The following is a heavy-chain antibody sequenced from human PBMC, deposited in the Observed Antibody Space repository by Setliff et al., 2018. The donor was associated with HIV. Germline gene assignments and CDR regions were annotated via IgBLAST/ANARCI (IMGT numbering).Heavy chain of an antibody. J-gene: IGHJ4*02. CDR1: GFTFSDYG. CDR3: ASARIPTGGTSTSLDY. D-gene: IGHD1-1*01. CDR2: IRNDASNT. Sequence: PGGSLRLSCEASGFTFSDYGMHWVRQAPGKGLEWLTFIRNDASNTYYADSVKGRFSLSGDYSKNTLYLQMNTLRPEDTAVYYCASARIPTGGTSTSLDYWGQGALVTVSS. V-gene: IGHV3-30*02.